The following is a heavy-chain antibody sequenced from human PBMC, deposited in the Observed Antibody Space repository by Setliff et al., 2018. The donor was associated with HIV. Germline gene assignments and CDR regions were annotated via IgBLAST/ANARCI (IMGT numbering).Heavy chain of an antibody. D-gene: IGHD5-12*01. CDR1: GYTFTSYG. Sequence: ALVKVSCKASGYTFTSYGISWVRQAPGQGLEWMGWISAYNGNTNYAQKLQGRVTMTTDTSTSTAYMELRSLRSDDTAVYYCARDILPVEMATICDYWGQGTLVTVSS. CDR2: ISAYNGNT. CDR3: ARDILPVEMATICDY. J-gene: IGHJ4*02. V-gene: IGHV1-18*01.